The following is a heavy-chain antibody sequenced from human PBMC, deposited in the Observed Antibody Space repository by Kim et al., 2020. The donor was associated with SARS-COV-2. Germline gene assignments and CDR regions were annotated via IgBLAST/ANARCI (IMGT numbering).Heavy chain of an antibody. Sequence: ASVKVSCKASGYTFIGYYMHWVRQAPGQGLEWMGWINPNSGGTNYAQKFQGWVTMTRDTSISTAYMELSRLRADDTAVYYCAREGEVEPAAMREGYNYDYDGMDIWGQGTTVTV. J-gene: IGHJ6*02. D-gene: IGHD2-2*01. V-gene: IGHV1-2*04. CDR1: GYTFIGYY. CDR2: INPNSGGT. CDR3: AREGEVEPAAMREGYNYDYDGMDI.